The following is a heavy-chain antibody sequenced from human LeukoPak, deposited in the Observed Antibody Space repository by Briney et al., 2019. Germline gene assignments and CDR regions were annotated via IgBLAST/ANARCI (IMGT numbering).Heavy chain of an antibody. J-gene: IGHJ5*02. Sequence: SETLSLTCTVSGASINSTSYIWAWIRQPPGKGLEWIGTVYYTGNTYYNPSLNSRVTISLDTSKKHFSLQVTSVTAADTAVYYCARDKANVRGQGWFDPWGQGTLVTVSS. CDR2: VYYTGNT. V-gene: IGHV4-39*07. D-gene: IGHD3-10*01. CDR3: ARDKANVRGQGWFDP. CDR1: GASINSTSYI.